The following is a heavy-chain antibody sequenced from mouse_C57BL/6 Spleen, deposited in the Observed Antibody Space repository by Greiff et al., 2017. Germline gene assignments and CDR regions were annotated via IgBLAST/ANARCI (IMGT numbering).Heavy chain of an antibody. CDR2: ISDGGSYT. CDR1: GFTFSSYA. J-gene: IGHJ4*01. Sequence: EVQRVESGGGLVKPGGSLKLSCAASGFTFSSYAMSWVRQTPEKRLEWVATISDGGSYTYYPDNVKGRFTISRDNAKNNLYLQMSHLKSEDTAMYYCAGTEYCGSSYNAMDYWGQGTSVTVSS. CDR3: AGTEYCGSSYNAMDY. D-gene: IGHD1-1*01. V-gene: IGHV5-4*01.